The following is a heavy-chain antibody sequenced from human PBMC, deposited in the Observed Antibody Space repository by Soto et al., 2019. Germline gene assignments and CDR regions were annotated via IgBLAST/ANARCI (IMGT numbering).Heavy chain of an antibody. CDR1: GYSFTSYW. Sequence: PGESLKISCKGSGYSFTSYWIGWVRQMPGKGLEWMGIIYPGDSDTRYSPSFQGQVTISADKSISTAYLQWSSLKASDTAMYYCASRSIWSGYRHYYGMDVWGQGTSVTVSS. V-gene: IGHV5-51*01. D-gene: IGHD3-3*01. J-gene: IGHJ6*02. CDR3: ASRSIWSGYRHYYGMDV. CDR2: IYPGDSDT.